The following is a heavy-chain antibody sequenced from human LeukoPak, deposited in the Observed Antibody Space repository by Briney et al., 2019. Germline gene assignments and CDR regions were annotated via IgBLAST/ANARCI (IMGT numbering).Heavy chain of an antibody. D-gene: IGHD6-13*01. CDR2: IIPIFGTA. J-gene: IGHJ6*02. V-gene: IGHV1-69*01. Sequence: GSSVKVSCTASGGTFSSYAISWVRQAPGQGLEWMGGIIPIFGTANYAQKFQGRVTITADESTSTAYMELSSLRSEDTAVYYCARYSSSWYRDYYYGMDVWGQGTTVTVSS. CDR1: GGTFSSYA. CDR3: ARYSSSWYRDYYYGMDV.